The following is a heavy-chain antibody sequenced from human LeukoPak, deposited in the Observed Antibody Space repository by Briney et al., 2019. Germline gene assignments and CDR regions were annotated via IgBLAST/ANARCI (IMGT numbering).Heavy chain of an antibody. V-gene: IGHV3-23*01. J-gene: IGHJ4*02. CDR1: GFTFSTYA. CDR2: ISASGGST. CDR3: AKGVTIYTNSGLGY. D-gene: IGHD7-27*01. Sequence: GGSLRLSCAASGFTFSTYAMTWVRQAPGKGLEWVSGISASGGSTYYADSVKGRFTISRDNSKNTLYLQMSSLRVEDTAVYYCAKGVTIYTNSGLGYWGQGTLVTVSS.